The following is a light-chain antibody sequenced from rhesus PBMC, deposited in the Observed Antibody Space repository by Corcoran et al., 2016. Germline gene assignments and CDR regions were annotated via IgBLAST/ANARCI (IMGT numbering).Light chain of an antibody. CDR2: YAS. V-gene: IGKV1-37*01. CDR1: QGISSY. J-gene: IGKJ4*01. Sequence: DIQMTQSPSSLSASVGDTVAITCRASQGISSYLAWYQQKPGKAPKTHIYYASNLESGVPSRFSGSGSRTEFNPTISSLQPEEFATYYCQQYTSAPLTFGGGTKVEIK. CDR3: QQYTSAPLT.